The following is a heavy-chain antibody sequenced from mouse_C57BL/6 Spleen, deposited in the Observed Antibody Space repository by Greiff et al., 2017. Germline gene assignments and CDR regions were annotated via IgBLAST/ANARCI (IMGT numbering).Heavy chain of an antibody. V-gene: IGHV3-1*01. Sequence: EVKLVESGPGMVKPSQSLSLTCTVTGYSITSGYDWHWIRHFPGNKLEWMGYISYSGSTNYNPSLKSRISITHDTSKNHFFLKLNSVTTEDTATYYCARDHSGGAMDYWGQGTSVTVSS. J-gene: IGHJ4*01. CDR1: GYSITSGYD. D-gene: IGHD1-3*01. CDR3: ARDHSGGAMDY. CDR2: ISYSGST.